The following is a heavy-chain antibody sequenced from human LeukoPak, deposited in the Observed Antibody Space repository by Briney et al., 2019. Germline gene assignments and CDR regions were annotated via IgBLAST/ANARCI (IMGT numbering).Heavy chain of an antibody. CDR3: ARLRLQLGWSDP. Sequence: SETPSLTCAVSGYSISSGYYWGWIRQPPGKGLEWIGSIYHSGSTYYNPSLKSRVTISVDTSKNQFSLKLSSVTAADTAVYYCARLRLQLGWSDPWGQGTLVTVSS. D-gene: IGHD4-11*01. V-gene: IGHV4-38-2*01. CDR2: IYHSGST. CDR1: GYSISSGYY. J-gene: IGHJ5*02.